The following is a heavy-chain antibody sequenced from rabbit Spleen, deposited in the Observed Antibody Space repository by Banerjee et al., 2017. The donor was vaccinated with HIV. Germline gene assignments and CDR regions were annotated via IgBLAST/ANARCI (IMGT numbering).Heavy chain of an antibody. CDR2: IYAGSSGST. V-gene: IGHV1S45*01. CDR1: GFSFSSSYW. Sequence: QQQLEESGGGLVQPGRSLALTCTASGFSFSSSYWICWVRQAPGKGLEWIACIYAGSSGSTYSGGGPKGRFPIPKPPPPPVTLQMTGRTAADTATYFWARVIGSDWYMAPQLDLWGPATLVPVS. D-gene: IGHD1-1*01. CDR3: ARVIGSDWYMAPQLDL. J-gene: IGHJ6*01.